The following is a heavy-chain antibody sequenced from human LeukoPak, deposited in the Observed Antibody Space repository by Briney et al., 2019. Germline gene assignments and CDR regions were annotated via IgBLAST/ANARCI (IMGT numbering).Heavy chain of an antibody. J-gene: IGHJ4*02. Sequence: GGSLRLSCAASGFTFTDYLMTWVRQVPGKGLEWVANIKQGGSESYYVDSVKGRFTISRENAKNSLYLQMDSLRVDDTAVYYCARVGAWELQRVFDYWGQGTLVTVSS. CDR2: IKQGGSES. D-gene: IGHD1-26*01. V-gene: IGHV3-7*01. CDR1: GFTFTDYL. CDR3: ARVGAWELQRVFDY.